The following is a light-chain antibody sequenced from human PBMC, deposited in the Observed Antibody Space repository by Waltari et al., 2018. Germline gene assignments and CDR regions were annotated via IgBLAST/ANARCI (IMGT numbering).Light chain of an antibody. Sequence: QSDMTQPASVTGSPLHSITISCTGTSIDIGAENYVSFYQQVPTKAPKLIIYDVSNRPSGVSSRFYGSKSGNTASLTISGLQAEDEANYYCSSYIDSSTLELFGGGTSLTVL. CDR3: SSYIDSSTLEL. CDR1: SIDIGAENY. CDR2: DVS. V-gene: IGLV2-14*03. J-gene: IGLJ2*01.